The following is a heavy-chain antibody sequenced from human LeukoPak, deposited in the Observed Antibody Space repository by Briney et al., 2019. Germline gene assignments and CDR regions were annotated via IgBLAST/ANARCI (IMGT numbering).Heavy chain of an antibody. J-gene: IGHJ4*02. CDR1: GGSISSYY. CDR2: IYTSGST. V-gene: IGHV4-4*07. D-gene: IGHD2-2*01. Sequence: SETLSLACTVSGGSISSYYWSWIRQPAGKGLEWIGRIYTSGSTNYNPSLKSRVTMSVDTSKNQFSLKLSSVTAADTAVYYCARDYCSSTSCPHWGYWGQGTLVTVSS. CDR3: ARDYCSSTSCPHWGY.